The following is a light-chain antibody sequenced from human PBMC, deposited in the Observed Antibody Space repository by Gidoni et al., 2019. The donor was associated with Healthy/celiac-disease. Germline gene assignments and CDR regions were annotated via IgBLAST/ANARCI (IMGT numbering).Light chain of an antibody. V-gene: IGKV3-11*01. CDR1: QSVSSY. CDR3: QQRSNWPST. J-gene: IGKJ5*01. CDR2: DAS. Sequence: ELVLTPSPATLSLSPVERATLSCRASQSVSSYLAWYQQKPGQAPRLLIYDASNRTTGIPARFSGSGSGTDFTLTISSLEAEDFAVYYCQQRSNWPSTFGQGTRLEIK.